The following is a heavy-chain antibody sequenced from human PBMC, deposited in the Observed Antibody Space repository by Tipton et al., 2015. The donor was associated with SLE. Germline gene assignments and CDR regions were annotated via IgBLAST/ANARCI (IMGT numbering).Heavy chain of an antibody. J-gene: IGHJ3*02. D-gene: IGHD1-14*01. Sequence: LRLSCTVSSGSIRSYDWDWIRQPAGKGLEWIGRIYTSGRTNYNPSLKSRVTVSLDTSKNQFSLELSSVTAADTAVYYCASGPEGPFDIWGQGTMVTVSS. CDR3: ASGPEGPFDI. CDR2: IYTSGRT. V-gene: IGHV4-4*07. CDR1: SGSIRSYD.